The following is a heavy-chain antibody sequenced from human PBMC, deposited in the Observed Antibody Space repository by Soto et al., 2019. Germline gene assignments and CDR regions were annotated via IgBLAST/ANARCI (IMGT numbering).Heavy chain of an antibody. D-gene: IGHD3-10*01. CDR3: WAGETSYFDF. CDR2: INSDGGTT. CDR1: GLTLSRYW. J-gene: IGHJ4*02. Sequence: EVQLVESGGGLVQPGGSLRLSCAGSGLTLSRYWMHWVRQGPGKGLVWVSRINSDGGTTTYADSVKGRFTISRNNPKKTKDLQMKSLRAEDTAVHYGWAGETSYFDFWGQGTLVTVSS. V-gene: IGHV3-74*01.